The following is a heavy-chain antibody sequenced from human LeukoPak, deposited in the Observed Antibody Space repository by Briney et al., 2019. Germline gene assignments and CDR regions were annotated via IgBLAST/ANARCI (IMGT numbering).Heavy chain of an antibody. CDR3: ARAVGDYYDSSNLDY. D-gene: IGHD3-22*01. V-gene: IGHV4-61*02. CDR2: IYTSGST. J-gene: IGHJ4*02. Sequence: SQTLSLTCTVSGGSISSGSYYWSWIRQPAGKGLEWIGRIYTSGSTNYNPSLKSRVTISVDTSKNQFSLKLSSVTAADTAVYYCARAVGDYYDSSNLDYRGQGTLVTVSS. CDR1: GGSISSGSYY.